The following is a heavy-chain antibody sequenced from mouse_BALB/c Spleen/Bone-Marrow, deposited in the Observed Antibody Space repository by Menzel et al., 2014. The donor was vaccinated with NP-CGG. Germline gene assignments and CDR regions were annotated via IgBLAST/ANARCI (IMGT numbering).Heavy chain of an antibody. V-gene: IGHV1-76*01. CDR3: ASGVTTGWFVY. CDR2: IYPGSGST. D-gene: IGHD2-2*01. J-gene: IGHJ3*01. CDR1: GYIFTSYW. Sequence: QVQLQQSGAELVRPGASVKLSCKTSGYIFTSYWIHWVKQRSGQGLEWIARIYPGSGSTYYIEKFEGKATLTADKSSSTAYMQLSSLKSEDSAVYFCASGVTTGWFVYWGQGTLVTVSA.